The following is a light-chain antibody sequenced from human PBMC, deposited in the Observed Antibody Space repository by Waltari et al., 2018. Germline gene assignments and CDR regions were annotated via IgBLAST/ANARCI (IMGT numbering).Light chain of an antibody. CDR3: QQGNSNPYS. CDR2: NAN. J-gene: IGKJ2*03. CDR1: QGISSY. V-gene: IGKV1-13*02. Sequence: IQMSQSPSSLSVSVGDRVPITCRARQGISSYLNWYQQKPGKAPKLLIYNANSLASGVPSRFSGSGSGTEFTLTISSLQPEDVATYYCQQGNSNPYSFGQGTKVEIK.